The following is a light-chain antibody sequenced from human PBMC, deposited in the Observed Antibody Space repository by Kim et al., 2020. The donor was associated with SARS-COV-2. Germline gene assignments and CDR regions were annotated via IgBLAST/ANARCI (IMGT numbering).Light chain of an antibody. CDR3: QTWGTVV. CDR1: SGNSSYA. CDR2: LNSDGSH. Sequence: LGASVKLTCTLSSGNSSYAIAWHQQQPEKGPRYLMKLNSDGSHSKGDGIPDRFSGSSSGAERYLTISSLQSVDEADYYCQTWGTVVFGGGTQLIVL. J-gene: IGLJ2*01. V-gene: IGLV4-69*01.